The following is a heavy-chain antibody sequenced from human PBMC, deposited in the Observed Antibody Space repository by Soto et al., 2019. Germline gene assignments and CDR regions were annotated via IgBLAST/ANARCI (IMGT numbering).Heavy chain of an antibody. CDR3: ASSVISSGWYPNWFDP. CDR1: GGSISSGGYY. Sequence: PSETLSLTCTVSGGSISSGGYYWSWIRQHPGKGLEWIGYIYYSGSTYYNPSLKSRVTISVDTSKNQFSLKLSSVTAADTAVYYCASSVISSGWYPNWFDPWGQGTLVPVSS. V-gene: IGHV4-31*03. CDR2: IYYSGST. J-gene: IGHJ5*02. D-gene: IGHD6-19*01.